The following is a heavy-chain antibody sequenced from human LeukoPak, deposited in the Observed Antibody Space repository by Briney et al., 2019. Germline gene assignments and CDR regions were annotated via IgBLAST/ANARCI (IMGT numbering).Heavy chain of an antibody. Sequence: GGSLRLSCAASGFRFSGYSLHWLRQAPAKGPEWVAIISFDGSNKYYVDSAQSRFSISRDNSKSTLYLQMNSLGPEDTAVYYCVRDSGGPLLEHWGQGARVTVSS. J-gene: IGHJ4*02. D-gene: IGHD6-19*01. CDR3: VRDSGGPLLEH. CDR1: GFRFSGYS. CDR2: ISFDGSNK. V-gene: IGHV3-30*03.